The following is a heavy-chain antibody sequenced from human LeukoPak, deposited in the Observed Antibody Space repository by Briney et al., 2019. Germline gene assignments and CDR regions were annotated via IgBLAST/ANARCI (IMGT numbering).Heavy chain of an antibody. V-gene: IGHV1-8*01. CDR3: AREAVDAKKDAFDI. Sequence: ASVKVSCKASGYTFTSYDINWVRQATGQGLEWMGWMNPNSGNTGYAQKFQGRVTMTRDTSISTAYMELSRLRSDDTAVYYCAREAVDAKKDAFDIWGQGTMVTVSS. J-gene: IGHJ3*02. CDR2: MNPNSGNT. D-gene: IGHD3-9*01. CDR1: GYTFTSYD.